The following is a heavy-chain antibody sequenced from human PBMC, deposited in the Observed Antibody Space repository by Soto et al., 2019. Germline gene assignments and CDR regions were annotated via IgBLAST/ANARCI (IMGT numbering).Heavy chain of an antibody. Sequence: QVQLQESGPGLVKPSETLSLTCTVSGGSISSYYWSWIRQPPGKGLEWIGYIYYSGSTNYNPSLKSRVTISVDTSKNKFSLKLSSVTAADPAVYYCARRYGALFDYWGQGTLVTVSS. J-gene: IGHJ4*02. CDR1: GGSISSYY. CDR2: IYYSGST. V-gene: IGHV4-59*08. D-gene: IGHD4-17*01. CDR3: ARRYGALFDY.